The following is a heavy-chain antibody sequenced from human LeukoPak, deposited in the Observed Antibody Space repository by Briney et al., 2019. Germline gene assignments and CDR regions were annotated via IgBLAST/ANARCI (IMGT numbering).Heavy chain of an antibody. D-gene: IGHD6-6*01. CDR2: INPNTGDT. CDR1: GYTFTDYY. CDR3: ARAYSSFWPLDY. Sequence: GASVKVSCKASGYTFTDYYIHWVRQAPGQGLEWMGRINPNTGDTNFAQKFQGRVTMTRDTSISTAYMELSRLRSDDTAVYYCARAYSSFWPLDYWGQGTLVTVSS. J-gene: IGHJ4*02. V-gene: IGHV1-2*06.